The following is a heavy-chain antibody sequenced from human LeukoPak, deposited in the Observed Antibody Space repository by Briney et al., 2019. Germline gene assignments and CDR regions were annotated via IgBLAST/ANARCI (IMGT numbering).Heavy chain of an antibody. CDR2: INHSGST. D-gene: IGHD3-10*01. CDR1: GGSFSGYY. J-gene: IGHJ4*02. CDR3: ARGDENESRAQGY. V-gene: IGHV4-34*04. Sequence: PSETLSLTCAVYGGSFSGYYWCWVRHPPGKGLEWMWEINHSGSTNTNPSPKSRATISVDTPKNQFSLKRSSVTAAATAVYDCARGDENESRAQGYWGQGTLVTVSS.